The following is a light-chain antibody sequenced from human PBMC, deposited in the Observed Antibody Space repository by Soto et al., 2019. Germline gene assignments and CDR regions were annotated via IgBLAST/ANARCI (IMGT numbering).Light chain of an antibody. J-gene: IGKJ1*01. V-gene: IGKV3-15*01. Sequence: ETVLTQSPATLSVSPGERATLSCGASQSVGTKLAWYQQKPGQAPRLLIYGASTRATAIPARFSGDGSGTEFTLTISRLEPEDFAVYYCQQYGSSGTFGQGTKVDIK. CDR2: GAS. CDR3: QQYGSSGT. CDR1: QSVGTK.